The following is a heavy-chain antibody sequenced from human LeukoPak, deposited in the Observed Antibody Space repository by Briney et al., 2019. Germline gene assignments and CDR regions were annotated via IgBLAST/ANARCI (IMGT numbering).Heavy chain of an antibody. CDR3: ARDEVYGEQYYFDY. D-gene: IGHD4/OR15-4a*01. J-gene: IGHJ4*02. CDR1: GFTFSTYT. V-gene: IGHV3-21*01. Sequence: GGSLGLSCAASGFTFSTYTMNWVRQAPGKELEWVSSISSSSTYIYYADSVKGRFTISRDNAKNSLYLQMNSLRAEDTAVYYCARDEVYGEQYYFDYWGQGTLVTVSS. CDR2: ISSSSTYI.